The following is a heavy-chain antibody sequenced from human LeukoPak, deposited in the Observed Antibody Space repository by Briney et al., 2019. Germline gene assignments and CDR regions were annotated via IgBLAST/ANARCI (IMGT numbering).Heavy chain of an antibody. CDR1: GFTFSSYA. J-gene: IGHJ6*02. Sequence: PGGSLRLSCAASGFTFSSYAMSWVRQAPGKGLEWVSAISGSGGSTYYADSVKGRFTISRDNSKNTLYLQMNSLRAEDTAVYYCAKTLCPPYCGGDCCSLSYYYGMDVWGQGTTVTVSS. CDR3: AKTLCPPYCGGDCCSLSYYYGMDV. D-gene: IGHD2-21*02. V-gene: IGHV3-23*01. CDR2: ISGSGGST.